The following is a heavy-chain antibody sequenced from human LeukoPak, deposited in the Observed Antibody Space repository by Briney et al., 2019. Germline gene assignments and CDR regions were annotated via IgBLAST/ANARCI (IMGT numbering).Heavy chain of an antibody. Sequence: GGSLKISCKGSGYSFTSYWIGWGRQMPGKSLERVGIIYPGDSDTRYSPSFQGQVTISADKSISTAYLQWSSLKASDTAMYYCARQYSGLPARFDYWGQGTLVTVSS. V-gene: IGHV5-51*01. CDR3: ARQYSGLPARFDY. D-gene: IGHD5-12*01. J-gene: IGHJ4*02. CDR2: IYPGDSDT. CDR1: GYSFTSYW.